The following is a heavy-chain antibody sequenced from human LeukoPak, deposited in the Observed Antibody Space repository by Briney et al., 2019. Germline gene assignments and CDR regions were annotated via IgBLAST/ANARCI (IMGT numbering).Heavy chain of an antibody. D-gene: IGHD1-26*01. V-gene: IGHV3-74*01. Sequence: PGGSLRLSCAASGFTFSSHWMHWVRQDPGKGLLWVSHINGDGGSTGYADPVKGRFTISRDNAKNTLYLHMNSLRAEDTAVYYCARDQVGATPIDYWGQGTLVTVSS. CDR2: INGDGGST. J-gene: IGHJ4*02. CDR3: ARDQVGATPIDY. CDR1: GFTFSSHW.